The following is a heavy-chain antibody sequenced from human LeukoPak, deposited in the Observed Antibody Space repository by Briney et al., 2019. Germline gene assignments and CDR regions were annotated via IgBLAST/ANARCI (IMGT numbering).Heavy chain of an antibody. CDR1: GFTFSSYG. CDR2: ISYDGSNK. CDR3: ASEIIFGSFDY. V-gene: IGHV3-30*03. J-gene: IGHJ4*02. Sequence: GGSLRLSCAASGFTFSSYGMHWVRQALGKGLEWVAVISYDGSNKYYADSVKGRFTISRDNSKNTLYLQMNSLRAEDTAVYYCASEIIFGSFDYWGQGTLVTVSS. D-gene: IGHD3-3*01.